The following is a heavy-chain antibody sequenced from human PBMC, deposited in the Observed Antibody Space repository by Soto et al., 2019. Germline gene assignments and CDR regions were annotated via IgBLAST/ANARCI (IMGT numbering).Heavy chain of an antibody. CDR1: GYTFTDHY. V-gene: IGHV1-2*02. CDR3: ASCTNGACFLYGMDV. D-gene: IGHD2-8*01. Sequence: ASVKVSCKTSGYTFTDHYMHWVRQAPGQGLEWMGWINPNSGGTNYAQKFQGRVTMTRDTSISTAYMELSRLRSDDTAMYYCASCTNGACFLYGMDVWGQGTTVTVSS. CDR2: INPNSGGT. J-gene: IGHJ6*02.